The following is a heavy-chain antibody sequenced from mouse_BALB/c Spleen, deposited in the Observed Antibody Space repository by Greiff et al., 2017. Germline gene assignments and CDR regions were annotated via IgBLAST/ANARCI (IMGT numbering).Heavy chain of an antibody. J-gene: IGHJ2*01. V-gene: IGHV3-8*02. Sequence: EVKLQESGPSLVKPSQTLSLTCSVTGDSITSGYWNWIRKFPGNKLEYMGYISYSGSTYYNPSLKSRISITRDTSKNQYYLQLNSVTTEDTATYYCARIYYDYDYFDYWGQGTTLTVSS. D-gene: IGHD2-4*01. CDR2: ISYSGST. CDR3: ARIYYDYDYFDY. CDR1: GDSITSGY.